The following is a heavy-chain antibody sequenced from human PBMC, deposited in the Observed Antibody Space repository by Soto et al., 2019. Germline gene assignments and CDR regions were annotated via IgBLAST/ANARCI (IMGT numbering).Heavy chain of an antibody. CDR2: IKSKTDGGTT. CDR1: GFTFINAW. CDR3: TTGEYSSSTFDY. D-gene: IGHD6-6*01. V-gene: IGHV3-15*01. J-gene: IGHJ4*02. Sequence: PWGSLRLSCAASGFTFINAWISCVRHSPWKGLEWVGRIKSKTDGGTTDYAAPVKGRFTISRDDSKNTLYLQMNSLKTEDTAVYYCTTGEYSSSTFDYWGQGTLVTVSS.